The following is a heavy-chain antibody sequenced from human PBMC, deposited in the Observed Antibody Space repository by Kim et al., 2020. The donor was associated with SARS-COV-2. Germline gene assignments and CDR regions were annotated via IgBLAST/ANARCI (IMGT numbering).Heavy chain of an antibody. Sequence: SETLSLTCAVYGGSFSGYYWSWIRQPPGKGLEWIGEINHSGSTNYNPSLKSRVTISVDTSKNQFSLKLSSVTAADTAVYYCARSRTYYYDSSGLPARTRHYYGMDVWGQGTTVTVSS. D-gene: IGHD3-22*01. V-gene: IGHV4-34*01. CDR2: INHSGST. CDR1: GGSFSGYY. J-gene: IGHJ6*02. CDR3: ARSRTYYYDSSGLPARTRHYYGMDV.